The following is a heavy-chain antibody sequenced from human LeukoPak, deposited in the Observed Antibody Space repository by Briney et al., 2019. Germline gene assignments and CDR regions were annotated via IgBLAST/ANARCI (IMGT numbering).Heavy chain of an antibody. CDR1: GGSFSGYY. CDR2: INHSGST. V-gene: IGHV4-34*01. CDR3: AREHVRYFRRTRGWFDP. J-gene: IGHJ5*02. Sequence: SSETLSLTCAVYGGSFSGYYWSWIRQPPGKGLEWIGEINHSGSTNYNPSLKSRVTISVDTSKNQFSLKLSSVTAADTAVYYCAREHVRYFRRTRGWFDPWGQGTLVTVSS. D-gene: IGHD3-9*01.